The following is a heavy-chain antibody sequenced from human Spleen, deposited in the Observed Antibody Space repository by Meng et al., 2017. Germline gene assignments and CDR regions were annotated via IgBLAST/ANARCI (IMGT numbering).Heavy chain of an antibody. Sequence: GSLRLSCTVSGGSISSSSYYWGWIRQPPGKGLEWIGSIYYSGSTYYNPSLKSRVTISVDTSKNQFSLKLSSVTAADTAVYYCAKVIDRGFGGDYFDYWGQGTLVTVSS. CDR2: IYYSGST. V-gene: IGHV4-39*07. CDR1: GGSISSSSYY. CDR3: AKVIDRGFGGDYFDY. J-gene: IGHJ4*02. D-gene: IGHD3-10*01.